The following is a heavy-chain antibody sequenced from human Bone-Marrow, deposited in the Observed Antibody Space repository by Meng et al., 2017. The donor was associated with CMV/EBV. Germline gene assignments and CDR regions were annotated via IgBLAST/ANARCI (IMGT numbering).Heavy chain of an antibody. CDR2: ISAYNGNT. CDR1: GYTFTSFG. J-gene: IGHJ4*02. Sequence: SGYTFTSFGISWVRQDPGQGLEWMGWISAYNGNTHYAQKVQGRVTMTTDISASTAYMELRSLRSDDTAVYYCVRDLGQQPLFVFFDYWGQGTLVTVSS. CDR3: VRDLGQQPLFVFFDY. D-gene: IGHD6-13*01. V-gene: IGHV1-18*01.